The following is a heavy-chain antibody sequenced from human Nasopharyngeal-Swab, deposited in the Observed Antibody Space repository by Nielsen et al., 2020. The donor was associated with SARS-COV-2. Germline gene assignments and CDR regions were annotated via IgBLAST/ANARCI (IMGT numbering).Heavy chain of an antibody. J-gene: IGHJ4*02. V-gene: IGHV3-23*01. Sequence: GESLKISCVASGYSFRTYGMSWVRQAPGKGLEWVAAIVDSGDISGSGGSTYYADSVKGRFTISRDNSKNTLSLQMNSLKAEDTAVYYCAKDLRGPYFFWGQGTLVTVSS. CDR1: GYSFRTYG. CDR2: IVDSGDISGSGGST. CDR3: AKDLRGPYFF. D-gene: IGHD2/OR15-2a*01.